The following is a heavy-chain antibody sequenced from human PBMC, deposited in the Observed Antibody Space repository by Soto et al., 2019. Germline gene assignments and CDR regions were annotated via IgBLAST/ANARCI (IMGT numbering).Heavy chain of an antibody. CDR1: GGSISEYY. V-gene: IGHV4-59*08. D-gene: IGHD5-18*01. Sequence: SETLSLTCTVAGGSISEYYWSWIRQPPGKGLEWIGYIYYSGSTNYNPSLKSRVTISVDTSKNQFSLKLSSVTAADTAVYYCARLVWSYGTWFDPWGQGTLVTVSS. CDR3: ARLVWSYGTWFDP. J-gene: IGHJ5*02. CDR2: IYYSGST.